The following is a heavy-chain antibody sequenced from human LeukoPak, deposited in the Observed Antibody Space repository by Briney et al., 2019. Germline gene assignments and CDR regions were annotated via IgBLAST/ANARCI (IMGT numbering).Heavy chain of an antibody. J-gene: IGHJ4*02. V-gene: IGHV3-53*01. D-gene: IGHD2-15*01. CDR1: GFTVSSSY. Sequence: GGSLRLSCAASGFTVSSSYMYWVRQAPGKGLEWVSFFYRGDSTYYAESVRGRFTISRDNSKNTLYPLMNSLIPEDTAVYYCAREVVSIPSCFESWGQGTLVTVSS. CDR3: AREVVSIPSCFES. CDR2: FYRGDST.